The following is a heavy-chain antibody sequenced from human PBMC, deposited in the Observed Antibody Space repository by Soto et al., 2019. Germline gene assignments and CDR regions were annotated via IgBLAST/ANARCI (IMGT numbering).Heavy chain of an antibody. CDR1: GFTFRSYA. CDR3: AKEPVGPDWYFDL. Sequence: DVQLLESGGGLVQPGGSLRLSCAASGFTFRSYAMSWVRQAPGKGLGWVSGISGSGISTHYADSVKGRFTVSRDNSKNTRYLQMNSLRAEDTAVYNCAKEPVGPDWYFDLWGRGTLVTVSS. V-gene: IGHV3-23*01. CDR2: ISGSGIST. J-gene: IGHJ2*01.